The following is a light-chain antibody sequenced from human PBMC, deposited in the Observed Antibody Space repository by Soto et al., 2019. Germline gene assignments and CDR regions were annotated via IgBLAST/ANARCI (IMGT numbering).Light chain of an antibody. V-gene: IGKV3-11*01. Sequence: EIVLSQSPAALSLSPGGKDTLSCRVSQSINIYLAWYQQKLGQAPRLLIYDASIRATGIPARFSGSGSGTDFTLTISSLEPEDFGVYYCQQRYSWPLTFGGGTKVDIK. CDR3: QQRYSWPLT. CDR2: DAS. CDR1: QSINIY. J-gene: IGKJ4*01.